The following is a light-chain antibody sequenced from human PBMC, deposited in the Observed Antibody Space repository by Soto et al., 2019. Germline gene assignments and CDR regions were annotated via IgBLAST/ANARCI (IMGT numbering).Light chain of an antibody. J-gene: IGLJ2*01. CDR1: SSDVGGYNY. V-gene: IGLV2-14*01. CDR3: GSYTSSTTLV. Sequence: QSALTQPASVSGSPGQSITISCTGTSSDVGGYNYVSWYQQHPGKAPKLMIYDVSNRPSGVSSRFSGSKSGNTASLTISGLQPEDEADYYCGSYTSSTTLVFGGGTKLT. CDR2: DVS.